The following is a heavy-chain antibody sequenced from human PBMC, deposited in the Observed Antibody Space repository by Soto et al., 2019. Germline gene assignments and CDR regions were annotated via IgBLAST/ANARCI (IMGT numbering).Heavy chain of an antibody. CDR2: ISLYSDGT. CDR1: GYTFSNYG. D-gene: IGHD2-2*01. Sequence: QVQLVQSGGEVKRPGASVKVSCKTSGYTFSNYGITWVRQAPGQPLEWLGWISLYSDGTNYAQKFQGSGSMTTDTSTTTAYMELRSLISDDTAVYYCARVVPGAEAWFGPWGQGTLVTVSS. CDR3: ARVVPGAEAWFGP. J-gene: IGHJ5*02. V-gene: IGHV1-18*01.